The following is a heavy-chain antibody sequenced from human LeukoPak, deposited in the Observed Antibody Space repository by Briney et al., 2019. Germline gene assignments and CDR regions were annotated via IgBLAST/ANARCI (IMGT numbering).Heavy chain of an antibody. CDR3: ARAGSITMVRGVIITSLYYFDY. Sequence: SETLSLTCTVSGGSISSGGYYWSWIRQPPGKGLEWIGYIYHSGSTYYNPSLKSRVTISVDRSKNQFSLKLSSVTAADTAVYYCARAGSITMVRGVIITSLYYFDYWGQGTLVTVSS. J-gene: IGHJ4*02. CDR1: GGSISSGGYY. V-gene: IGHV4-30-2*01. CDR2: IYHSGST. D-gene: IGHD3-10*01.